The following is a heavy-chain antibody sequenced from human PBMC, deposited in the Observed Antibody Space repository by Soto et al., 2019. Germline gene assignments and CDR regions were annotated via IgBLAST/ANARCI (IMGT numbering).Heavy chain of an antibody. CDR3: ARGPYSGSYHLDY. CDR2: ISSSSSYI. D-gene: IGHD1-26*01. CDR1: GFTFSNAW. V-gene: IGHV3-21*01. J-gene: IGHJ4*02. Sequence: PVGSLRLSCAASGFTFSNAWMNWVRQAPVKVLEWVSSISSSSSYIYYADSVKGRFTISRDNAKNSLYLQMNSLRAEDTAVYYCARGPYSGSYHLDYWGQGTLVTVSS.